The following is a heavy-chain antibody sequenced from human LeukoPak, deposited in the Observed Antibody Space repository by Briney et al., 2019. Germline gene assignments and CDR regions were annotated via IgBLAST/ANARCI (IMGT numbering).Heavy chain of an antibody. V-gene: IGHV4-39*07. Sequence: SETLSLTCTVSGGSISSSSYYWGWIRQPPGKGLEWIGSIYYSGSTYYNPSLKSRVTISVDTSKNQFSLKLSSVTAADTAVYYCARLKRQVLPADIGFYYYYYMDVWGKGTTVTISS. CDR3: ARLKRQVLPADIGFYYYYYMDV. CDR1: GGSISSSSYY. D-gene: IGHD2-2*02. CDR2: IYYSGST. J-gene: IGHJ6*03.